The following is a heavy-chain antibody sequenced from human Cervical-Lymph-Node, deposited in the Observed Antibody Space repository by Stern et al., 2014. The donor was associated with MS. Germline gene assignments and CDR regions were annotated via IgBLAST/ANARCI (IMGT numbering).Heavy chain of an antibody. Sequence: VQLVESGAAMKKPGASVKVSCKTSGYIFTQYAITWMRQAPGQGLEWMGWINPDNAQTDHSEKFQGRFSVTADTSMRTVYMELRSLVSDDTAVYYCAREPFYYDSSGIYPPPFFDQWGRGTLVIVSS. CDR1: GYIFTQYA. V-gene: IGHV1-18*01. CDR2: INPDNAQT. CDR3: AREPFYYDSSGIYPPPFFDQ. D-gene: IGHD3-22*01. J-gene: IGHJ4*02.